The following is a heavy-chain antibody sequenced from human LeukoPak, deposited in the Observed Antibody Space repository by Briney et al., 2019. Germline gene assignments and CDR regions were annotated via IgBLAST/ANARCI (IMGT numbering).Heavy chain of an antibody. V-gene: IGHV3-23*01. CDR3: AKVNHYYGSGIYYFDY. Sequence: PGGSLRLSCAASGFTFTTYAMSWVRQAPGKGLEWVSGISGGNDNTNYAHCADSVKGRFTISRDNSKNTLYLQMDSLRAEDTAVYYCAKVNHYYGSGIYYFDYWGQGTLVTVSS. CDR1: GFTFTTYA. D-gene: IGHD3-10*01. J-gene: IGHJ4*02. CDR2: ISGGNDNT.